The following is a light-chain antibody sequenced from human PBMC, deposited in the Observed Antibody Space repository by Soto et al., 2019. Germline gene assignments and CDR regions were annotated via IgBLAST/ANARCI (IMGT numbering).Light chain of an antibody. CDR2: DAS. V-gene: IGKV1-5*01. CDR1: QTINTW. CDR3: QQYHSFSPEGLT. Sequence: DIQMTQSPSTLSASVGERVTITCRASQTINTWLAWYQHKPGKAPKLLIYDASTLQTGVPSRFSGYSSGTEVTLTLSSLQPDDLATYFCQQYHSFSPEGLTFGGGTKVEL. J-gene: IGKJ4*01.